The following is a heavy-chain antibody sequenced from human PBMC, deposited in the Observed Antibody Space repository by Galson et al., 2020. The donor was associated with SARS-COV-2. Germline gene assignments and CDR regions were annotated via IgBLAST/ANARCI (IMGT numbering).Heavy chain of an antibody. CDR2: IIPIFGTA. V-gene: IGHV1-69*13. J-gene: IGHJ4*02. D-gene: IGHD3-3*01. CDR3: ARDRSITIFGVVPNSGFDY. CDR1: GGTFSSYA. Sequence: SVKVSCKASGGTFSSYAISWVRQAPGQGLAWMGGIIPIFGTANYAQKFQGRVTITADESTSTAYMELSSLRSEDTAVYYCARDRSITIFGVVPNSGFDYWGQGTLVTVSS.